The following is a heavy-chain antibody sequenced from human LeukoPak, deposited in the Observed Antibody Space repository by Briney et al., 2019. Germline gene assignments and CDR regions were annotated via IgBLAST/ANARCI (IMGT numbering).Heavy chain of an antibody. CDR3: ARSTQGVWGAFDI. J-gene: IGHJ3*02. CDR1: GGTFSSYA. V-gene: IGHV1-69*13. D-gene: IGHD3-16*01. Sequence: ASVKVSCTASGGTFSSYAISWVRQAPGQGLEWMGGIIPILGTANYAQKFQGRVTITADESTSTAYMELSSLRSEDTAVYYCARSTQGVWGAFDIWGQGTMVTVSS. CDR2: IIPILGTA.